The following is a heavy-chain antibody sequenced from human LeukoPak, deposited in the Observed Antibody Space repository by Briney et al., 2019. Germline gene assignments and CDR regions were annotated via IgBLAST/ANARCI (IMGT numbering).Heavy chain of an antibody. J-gene: IGHJ4*02. D-gene: IGHD3-9*01. CDR2: ISAYNGNT. Sequence: ASVKVSCKASGYTFTSYALNWVRQAPGQGLEGMGWISAYNGNTNYAQKLQGRVTMTTDTSTSTAYMELRSLRSDDTAVYYCARNYDILTGPDYWGQGTLVTVSS. V-gene: IGHV1-18*01. CDR1: GYTFTSYA. CDR3: ARNYDILTGPDY.